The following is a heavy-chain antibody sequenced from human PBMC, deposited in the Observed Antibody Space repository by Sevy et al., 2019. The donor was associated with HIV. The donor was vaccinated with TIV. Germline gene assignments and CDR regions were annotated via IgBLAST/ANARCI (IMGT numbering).Heavy chain of an antibody. V-gene: IGHV3-33*01. Sequence: GGSLRLSCAASGFTFSSYGMHWVRQAPGKGLEWVAVIWYDGSNKYYADSVKGRFTISRDNSKNTLYLQMNSLRAEDTAVYYCARERATKKSDAFDIWGQGTMVTVS. D-gene: IGHD5-12*01. CDR3: ARERATKKSDAFDI. CDR1: GFTFSSYG. CDR2: IWYDGSNK. J-gene: IGHJ3*02.